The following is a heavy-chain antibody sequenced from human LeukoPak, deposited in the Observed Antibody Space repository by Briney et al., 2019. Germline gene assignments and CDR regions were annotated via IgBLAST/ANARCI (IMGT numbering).Heavy chain of an antibody. CDR1: GGSINTGGYY. V-gene: IGHV4-31*03. CDR2: IYNSGST. D-gene: IGHD2-15*01. Sequence: SETLSLTCRASGGSINTGGYYCNWIRQHPGKGLEWIGYIYNSGSTFYNPSLKSRTTLSIDTSTNQFSLRLDSVTAADTAVYYCATSTWWFCRRNNCNQAVGGWFDSWGQGALVIVSS. CDR3: ATSTWWFCRRNNCNQAVGGWFDS. J-gene: IGHJ5*01.